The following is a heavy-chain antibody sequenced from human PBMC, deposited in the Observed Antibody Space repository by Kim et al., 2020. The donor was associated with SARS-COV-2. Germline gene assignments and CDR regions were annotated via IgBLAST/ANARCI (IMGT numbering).Heavy chain of an antibody. CDR3: ARDYYDSSGYSTYGMDV. V-gene: IGHV3-30*01. J-gene: IGHJ6*02. Sequence: VTGRFTISRDNSKNTLYLQMNSLRAEDTAVYYCARDYYDSSGYSTYGMDVWGQGTTVTVSS. D-gene: IGHD3-22*01.